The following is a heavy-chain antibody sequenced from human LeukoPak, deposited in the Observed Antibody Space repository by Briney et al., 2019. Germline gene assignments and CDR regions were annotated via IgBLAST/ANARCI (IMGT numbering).Heavy chain of an antibody. CDR1: GYTFTSYA. CDR3: ARGTSASRWVDY. CDR2: INAGNGNT. V-gene: IGHV1-3*01. J-gene: IGHJ4*02. D-gene: IGHD2-8*02. Sequence: ASVKVSCKASGYTFTSYAMHWVRQAPGQRLEWMGWINAGNGNTKYSQKFQGRVTITRDTSASTAYMELSSLRSEDTAVYYCARGTSASRWVDYWGQGTLVTVSS.